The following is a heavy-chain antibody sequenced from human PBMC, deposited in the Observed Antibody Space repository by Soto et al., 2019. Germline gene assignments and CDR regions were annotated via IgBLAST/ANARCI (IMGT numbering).Heavy chain of an antibody. V-gene: IGHV4-31*03. D-gene: IGHD2-21*02. Sequence: QVHLQESGPGLVKPSQTLSLTCTVSGASISSDGYHWAWVRQHPGKGLEWIGNIFHSGYNYYNPSLKSRVTISVDTSKNQFSLKLTSVTAADTAVYYCARWDGVTAISYFDQCGQGTLVTVSS. CDR2: IFHSGYN. J-gene: IGHJ4*02. CDR1: GASISSDGYH. CDR3: ARWDGVTAISYFDQ.